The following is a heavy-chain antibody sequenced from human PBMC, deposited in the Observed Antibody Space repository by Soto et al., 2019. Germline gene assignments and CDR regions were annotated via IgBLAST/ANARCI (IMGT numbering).Heavy chain of an antibody. V-gene: IGHV3-30*18. J-gene: IGHJ4*02. D-gene: IGHD1-26*01. CDR3: AKDLEIVGATTPDY. Sequence: GGSLRLSCAASGFTFSSYGMHWVRQAPGKGLEWVAVISYDGSNKYYADSVKGRFTISRDNSKNTLYLQMNSLRAEDTAVYYCAKDLEIVGATTPDYWGQGTLVTVSS. CDR2: ISYDGSNK. CDR1: GFTFSSYG.